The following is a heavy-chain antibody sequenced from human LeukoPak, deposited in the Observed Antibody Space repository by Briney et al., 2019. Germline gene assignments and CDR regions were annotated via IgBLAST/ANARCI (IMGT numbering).Heavy chain of an antibody. V-gene: IGHV4-34*01. J-gene: IGHJ4*02. CDR2: INHSGST. CDR3: APRVAASLSGGYFDY. CDR1: GGSFSGYY. D-gene: IGHD2-15*01. Sequence: SETLSLTCAVYGGSFSGYYWSWIRQPPGKGLEWIGGINHSGSTNYNPSLKSRVTISVDTSKNQFSLKLSSVTAADTAVYYCAPRVAASLSGGYFDYWGQGTLVTVSS.